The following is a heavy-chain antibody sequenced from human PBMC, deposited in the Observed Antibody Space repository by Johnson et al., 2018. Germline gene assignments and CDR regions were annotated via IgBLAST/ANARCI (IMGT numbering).Heavy chain of an antibody. CDR3: AGTLSLVSGRDAFDI. CDR1: GGSISSSSYF. CDR2: IYSTGST. J-gene: IGHJ3*02. V-gene: IGHV4-39*07. D-gene: IGHD2-21*01. Sequence: QVQLQESGPGLVKXSETXSLXCTVSGGSISSSSYFWGWLRQPPGKGLQWIGGIYSTGSTYYNPSLQSRVPISVDTSQNQFSLKLSSVPAADTAGYYGAGTLSLVSGRDAFDIWGQVTMVTVSS.